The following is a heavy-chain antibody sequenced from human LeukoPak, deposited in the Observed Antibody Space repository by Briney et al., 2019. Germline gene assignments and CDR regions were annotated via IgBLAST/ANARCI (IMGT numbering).Heavy chain of an antibody. V-gene: IGHV3-23*01. CDR1: GFTFSSYA. CDR2: ISGSGDST. Sequence: GSLRLSCAASGFTFSSYAMSWVRQAPGKGLEWLSSISGSGDSTYYADSVKGRFTISRDNSKNTLYLQMNSLRAEDTAIYYCAKRGPSVTTESYYFDYWGQGSLVPVSS. J-gene: IGHJ4*02. CDR3: AKRGPSVTTESYYFDY. D-gene: IGHD4-17*01.